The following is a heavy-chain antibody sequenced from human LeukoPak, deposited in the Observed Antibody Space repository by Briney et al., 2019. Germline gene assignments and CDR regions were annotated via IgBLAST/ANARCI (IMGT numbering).Heavy chain of an antibody. CDR3: ARMESTNTFDI. CDR1: GDSISSSGYY. J-gene: IGHJ3*02. V-gene: IGHV4-39*01. Sequence: SETLSLTCTVSGDSISSSGYYWGWIRQPPGKGLEWIGNMYYSGNTYYNPSLKSRVTISVDTSKNQFSLKLTSVTAADTAVYFCARMESTNTFDIWGQGTMVTVSS. D-gene: IGHD2-8*01. CDR2: MYYSGNT.